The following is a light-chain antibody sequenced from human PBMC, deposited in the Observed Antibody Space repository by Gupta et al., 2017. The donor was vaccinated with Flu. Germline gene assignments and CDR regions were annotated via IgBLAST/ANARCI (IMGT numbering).Light chain of an antibody. Sequence: QSVLTQPPSASGTPGQRVTISCSGSNSNIASNYVYWYQQLPGTAPKLLISRNTERPSGVPDRFSGSKSGASASLAISGLQSEDEAIYYCASWDDSLGGSYVFGTGTMLTVL. V-gene: IGLV1-47*01. CDR3: ASWDDSLGGSYV. CDR1: NSNIASNY. J-gene: IGLJ1*01. CDR2: RNT.